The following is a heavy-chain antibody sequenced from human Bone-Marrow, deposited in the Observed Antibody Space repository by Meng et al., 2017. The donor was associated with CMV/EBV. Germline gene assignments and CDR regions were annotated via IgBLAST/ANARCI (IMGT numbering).Heavy chain of an antibody. J-gene: IGHJ6*02. CDR1: GYTFTSYY. Sequence: ASVKVSCKASGYTFTSYYMHWVRQAPGQGLEWMGIINPSGGSTSYAQKFQGRVTMTRDTSTSTAYMELRSLRSDDTAVYYCAREIELTYYYYGMDVWGQGTTVTVSS. D-gene: IGHD1-26*01. CDR3: AREIELTYYYYGMDV. V-gene: IGHV1-46*01. CDR2: INPSGGST.